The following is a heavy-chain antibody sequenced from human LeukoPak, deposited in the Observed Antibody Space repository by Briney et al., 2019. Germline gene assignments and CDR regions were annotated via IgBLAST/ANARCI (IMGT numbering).Heavy chain of an antibody. CDR1: GYTFTGYY. D-gene: IGHD3-22*01. Sequence: GASVKVSCKASGYTFTGYYMHWVRQAPGQGLEWMGWINPNSGGTNYAQKFQGRVTMTRDTSISTAYMELSRLRSEDTAVYYCATWYYYDSSDYYLADYWGQGTLVTVSS. CDR2: INPNSGGT. CDR3: ATWYYYDSSDYYLADY. V-gene: IGHV1-2*02. J-gene: IGHJ4*02.